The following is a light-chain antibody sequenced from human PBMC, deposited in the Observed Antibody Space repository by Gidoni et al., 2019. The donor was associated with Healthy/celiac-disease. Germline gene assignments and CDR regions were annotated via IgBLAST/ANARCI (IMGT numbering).Light chain of an antibody. V-gene: IGKV1-39*01. CDR2: AAS. Sequence: SLPSLSASVGDRVTITCRASQSISSYLNWYQQKPGKAPKLLIYAASSLQSGVPSRFSGSGSGTDFTLTISSLQPEDFATYYCQQSYSTLLTFGGGTKVEIK. J-gene: IGKJ4*01. CDR1: QSISSY. CDR3: QQSYSTLLT.